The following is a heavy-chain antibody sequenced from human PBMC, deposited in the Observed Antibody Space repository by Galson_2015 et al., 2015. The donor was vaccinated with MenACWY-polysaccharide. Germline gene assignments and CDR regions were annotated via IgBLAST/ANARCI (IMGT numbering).Heavy chain of an antibody. CDR2: VSSDGSST. CDR1: GLTFSSHY. D-gene: IGHD2-2*02. CDR3: AKGKYLGPQRYYFDY. V-gene: IGHV3-23*01. J-gene: IGHJ4*02. Sequence: SLRLSCAASGLTFSSHYMSWVRQAPGKGLEWITVVSSDGSSTYYTDSVKGRFTISRDNSKNTLYLQMNSLRAEDTAVYYCAKGKYLGPQRYYFDYWGQGTLVTVSS.